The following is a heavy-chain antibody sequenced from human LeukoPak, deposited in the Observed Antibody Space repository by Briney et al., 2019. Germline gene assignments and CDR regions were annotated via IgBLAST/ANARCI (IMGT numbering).Heavy chain of an antibody. CDR1: GLTFNNYA. D-gene: IGHD3-22*01. V-gene: IGHV3-23*01. Sequence: GGSLRLSCAASGLTFNNYALTWIRQAPGKGLEWVSSISGRGGNTYYADSVKGRFTISRDDSKNTLSLQMNSLRAEDTAVYYCATGYSDSLRSPLDSWGQGTLVTVSS. CDR2: ISGRGGNT. J-gene: IGHJ5*01. CDR3: ATGYSDSLRSPLDS.